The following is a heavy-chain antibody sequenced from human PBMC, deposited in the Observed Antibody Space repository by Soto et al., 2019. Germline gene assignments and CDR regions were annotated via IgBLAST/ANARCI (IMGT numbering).Heavy chain of an antibody. Sequence: ASVKVSCKPSGYSFSDYFIQWVRQAPGQGLEWVAWVNPKTAATNYAKKFQGRVSLTWDTSSTTAYMELTRLRPDDTAVYYCARIKWGLNYYNGMDVWGQGTTVTVSS. D-gene: IGHD1-26*01. CDR3: ARIKWGLNYYNGMDV. J-gene: IGHJ6*02. CDR1: GYSFSDYF. V-gene: IGHV1-2*02. CDR2: VNPKTAAT.